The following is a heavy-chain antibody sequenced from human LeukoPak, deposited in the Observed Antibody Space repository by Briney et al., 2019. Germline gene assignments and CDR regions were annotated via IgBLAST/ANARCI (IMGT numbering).Heavy chain of an antibody. V-gene: IGHV4-59*01. CDR1: GDSISSYY. D-gene: IGHD5-24*01. J-gene: IGHJ4*02. CDR2: IYYSGST. Sequence: SETLSLTCTVSGDSISSYYWSRIRQPPGKGLEWIGYIYYSGSTNYNPSLKSRVTISVDTSKNQFSLKLSSVTAADTAVYYCARGQVEMATIDYWGQGTLVTVSS. CDR3: ARGQVEMATIDY.